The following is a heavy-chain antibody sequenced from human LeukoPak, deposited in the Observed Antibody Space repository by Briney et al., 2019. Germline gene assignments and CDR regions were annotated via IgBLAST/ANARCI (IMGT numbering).Heavy chain of an antibody. CDR3: ATVSDILTGYGVDP. Sequence: SETLSLTCAVSGGSISSSNWWSWVRQPPGKGLEWIGEIYHSGSTNYNPSLKSRVTISVDKSKNQFSLKLSSVTAADTAVYYCATVSDILTGYGVDPCGQGTLVTVSS. J-gene: IGHJ5*02. V-gene: IGHV4-4*02. D-gene: IGHD3-9*01. CDR2: IYHSGST. CDR1: GGSISSSNW.